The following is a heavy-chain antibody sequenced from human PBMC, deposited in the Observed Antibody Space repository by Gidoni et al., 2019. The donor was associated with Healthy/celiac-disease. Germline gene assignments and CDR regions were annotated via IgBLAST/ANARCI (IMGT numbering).Heavy chain of an antibody. CDR2: INPNSGGT. V-gene: IGHV1-2*02. J-gene: IGHJ3*02. Sequence: GQGLEWMGWINPNSGGTIYAQKFQGRVTMTRDTSISAAYLELSRLRSDDTAVYYCARLFEFSYCSSTSCYAFDIWGQGTMVTVSS. D-gene: IGHD2-2*01. CDR3: ARLFEFSYCSSTSCYAFDI.